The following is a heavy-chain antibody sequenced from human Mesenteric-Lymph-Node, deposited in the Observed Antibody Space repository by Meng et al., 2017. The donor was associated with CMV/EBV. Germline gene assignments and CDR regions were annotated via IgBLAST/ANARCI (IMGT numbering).Heavy chain of an antibody. J-gene: IGHJ4*02. CDR3: ARDLDDFWTGYYSAYFDF. V-gene: IGHV4-38-2*02. CDR1: DYTISSGYY. Sequence: SETLSLTCSVSDYTISSGYYWGWIRQFPGKGLEWIATIHHSGDTYYNPSLESRVTISVDTSQNQFSLKVNSVTAADTAVYYCARDLDDFWTGYYSAYFDFWGLGALVTVSS. D-gene: IGHD3/OR15-3a*01. CDR2: IHHSGDT.